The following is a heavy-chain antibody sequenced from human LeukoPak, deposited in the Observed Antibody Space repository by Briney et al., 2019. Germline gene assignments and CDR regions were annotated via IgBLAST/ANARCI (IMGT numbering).Heavy chain of an antibody. CDR3: ARGSSSPLGY. CDR2: IYYSGST. J-gene: IGHJ4*02. V-gene: IGHV4-59*01. D-gene: IGHD6-13*01. Sequence: TSETLSLTCSISGGSINNYYWSWIRQPPGKGLEWIGYIYYSGSTNFNPSLKSRVSISVDTSKNQFSLNLRSVTAADTAVYYCARGSSSPLGYWGQGTLVTVSS. CDR1: GGSINNYY.